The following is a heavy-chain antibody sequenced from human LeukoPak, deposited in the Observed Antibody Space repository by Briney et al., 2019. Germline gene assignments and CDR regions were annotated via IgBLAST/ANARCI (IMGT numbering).Heavy chain of an antibody. J-gene: IGHJ4*02. Sequence: PSGTLSLTCTVSGGSISSYYWTWIRQPPGKGLEWIGFIYYSGATKYNPSLESGVTISLDTSNNQFSRRLNSVTAADTAVYYCARRVAVPGSYYFDYWSQGTLVTVSS. V-gene: IGHV4-59*08. CDR2: IYYSGAT. CDR3: ARRVAVPGSYYFDY. D-gene: IGHD2-15*01. CDR1: GGSISSYY.